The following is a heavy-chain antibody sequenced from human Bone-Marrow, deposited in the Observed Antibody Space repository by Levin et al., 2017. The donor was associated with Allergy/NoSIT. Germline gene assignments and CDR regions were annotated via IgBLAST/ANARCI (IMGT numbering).Heavy chain of an antibody. D-gene: IGHD2/OR15-2a*01. CDR3: ARDQSTSWPYFDD. J-gene: IGHJ4*02. CDR2: IIPVFGTV. V-gene: IGHV1-69*06. Sequence: GASVKVSCKAFGGTLNTYAISWVRQAPGQGLEWMGGIIPVFGTVNYAQKFQGRVTLTADISTRTAYMELSSLRSEDTAIYYCARDQSTSWPYFDDWGQGTLVTVSS. CDR1: GGTLNTYA.